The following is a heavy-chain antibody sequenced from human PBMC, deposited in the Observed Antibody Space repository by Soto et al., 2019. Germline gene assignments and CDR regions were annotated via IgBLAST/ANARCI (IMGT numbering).Heavy chain of an antibody. V-gene: IGHV3-30-3*01. CDR3: ARDHRWLQDLGY. CDR1: GFTFSSYA. Sequence: GGSLRLSCAASGFTFSSYAMHWVRQAPGKGLEWVAVISYDGSNKYYADSVKGRFTISRDNSKNTLYLQMNSLRAEDTAVYYCARDHRWLQDLGYWGQGTLVTVSS. J-gene: IGHJ4*02. D-gene: IGHD5-12*01. CDR2: ISYDGSNK.